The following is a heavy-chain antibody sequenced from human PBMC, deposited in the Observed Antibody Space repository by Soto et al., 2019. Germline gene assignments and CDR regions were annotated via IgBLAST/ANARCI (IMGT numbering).Heavy chain of an antibody. CDR3: ARPGSSSSDY. V-gene: IGHV5-51*01. D-gene: IGHD6-6*01. CDR1: GYSFTTYW. CDR2: INPRDSDT. J-gene: IGHJ4*02. Sequence: GESLKISCKGSGYSFTTYWMGWVRQMPGKGLEWMGIINPRDSDTRYSPSFQGQVTISADKSINTAYLQWSSLKASDTAMYYCARPGSSSSDYWGQGTLVTVYS.